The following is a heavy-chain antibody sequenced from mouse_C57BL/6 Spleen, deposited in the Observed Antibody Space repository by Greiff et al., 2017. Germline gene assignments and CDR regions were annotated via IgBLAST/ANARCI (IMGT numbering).Heavy chain of an antibody. J-gene: IGHJ1*03. CDR1: GFNIKDYY. CDR2: IDPEDGEP. Sequence: EVKLVESGAELVKPGASVKLSCTASGFNIKDYYMHWVKQRTEQGLEWIGRIDPEDGEPKYAPKFQGKATITADTSSNTSYLQLSSLTSEDTAVYYCPRGGYYYEDWYFDVWGTGTTVTVSS. V-gene: IGHV14-2*01. D-gene: IGHD2-4*01. CDR3: PRGGYYYEDWYFDV.